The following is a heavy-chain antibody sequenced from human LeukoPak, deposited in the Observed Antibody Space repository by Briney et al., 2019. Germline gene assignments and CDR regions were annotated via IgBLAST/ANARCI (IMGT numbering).Heavy chain of an antibody. CDR1: GFTFSSYA. CDR3: AKRAYYGSLGEIDY. CDR2: ISGSGGGT. D-gene: IGHD3-10*01. J-gene: IGHJ4*02. Sequence: GGSLRLSCAASGFTFSSYAMSWVRQAPGKGLEWVSAISGSGGGTYYADSVKGRFTISRDNSKNTLYLQMNSLRAEDTAVYYCAKRAYYGSLGEIDYWGQGTLVTVSS. V-gene: IGHV3-23*01.